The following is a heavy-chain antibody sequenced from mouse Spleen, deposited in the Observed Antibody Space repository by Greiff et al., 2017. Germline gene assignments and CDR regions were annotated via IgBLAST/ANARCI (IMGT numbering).Heavy chain of an antibody. CDR1: GYTFTSYW. D-gene: IGHD2-10*02. V-gene: IGHV1-72*01. CDR2: IDPNGGGT. J-gene: IGHJ4*01. CDR3: AREGMTRYAMDY. Sequence: VQLQQPGAELVKPGASVKLSCKASGYTFTSYWMHWVKQRPGRGLEWIGSIDPNGGGTKYNENFSVKATLTVDKPSSTAYMQLSSLTSEYSAFYYCAREGMTRYAMDYWGQGTSVTGSS.